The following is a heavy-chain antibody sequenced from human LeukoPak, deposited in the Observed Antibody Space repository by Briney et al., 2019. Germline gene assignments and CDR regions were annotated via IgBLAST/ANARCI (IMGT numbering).Heavy chain of an antibody. V-gene: IGHV2-5*02. D-gene: IGHD2-2*02. CDR1: GFSLRTSAVG. J-gene: IGHJ3*01. Sequence: SGPTLMQPTATLTLTCTFSGFSLRTSAVGVGWIRHPPAKALEWLALFYWDDVKLNSPTLKSRLTITKDTSKNQVVLTMTNMDPLDTATYYCAHRDLYCSSASCYSADAFDLWGQGTMVTVSS. CDR3: AHRDLYCSSASCYSADAFDL. CDR2: FYWDDVK.